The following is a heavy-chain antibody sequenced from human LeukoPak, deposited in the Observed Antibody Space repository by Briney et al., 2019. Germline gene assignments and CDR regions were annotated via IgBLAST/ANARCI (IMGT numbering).Heavy chain of an antibody. Sequence: SETLSLTCTVSGGPISTYYWSWIRQPPGKGLEWVGYIYYSGITNYNPSLKSRVTISVDTSKNQFSLKLSSVTAADTAVYYCVRGRAWFDPWGQGTLVTVSS. J-gene: IGHJ5*02. CDR3: VRGRAWFDP. CDR2: IYYSGIT. D-gene: IGHD3-10*01. CDR1: GGPISTYY. V-gene: IGHV4-59*01.